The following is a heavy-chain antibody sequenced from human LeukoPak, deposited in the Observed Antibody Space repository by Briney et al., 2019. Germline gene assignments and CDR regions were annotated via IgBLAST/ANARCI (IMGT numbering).Heavy chain of an antibody. D-gene: IGHD2-15*01. CDR3: ARDSYCNGDRCYLTTLY. V-gene: IGHV3-33*01. J-gene: IGHJ4*02. CDR1: GFTFSSYG. CDR2: IWYDGSNK. Sequence: GGSLRLSCAASGFTFSSYGMHWVRQAPGKGLEWGAVIWYDGSNKYYADSVKGRFTISRDNSKNTLYLQMNSLRAEDTAVYYCARDSYCNGDRCYLTTLYWGQGTLVTVSS.